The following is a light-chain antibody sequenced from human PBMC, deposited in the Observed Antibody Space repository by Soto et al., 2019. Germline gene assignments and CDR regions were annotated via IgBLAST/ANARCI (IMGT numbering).Light chain of an antibody. CDR1: QRIDKNY. CDR2: DAS. Sequence: EIVLTQSPGILSLSPGQRATLSCRASQRIDKNYLAWYQQKPGQAPRLLIFDASRRATGIPDRFSGSGSGTDFTLTISRLEPEDFAVYYCQQHGASITFGPGTKVDIK. CDR3: QQHGASIT. V-gene: IGKV3-20*01. J-gene: IGKJ3*01.